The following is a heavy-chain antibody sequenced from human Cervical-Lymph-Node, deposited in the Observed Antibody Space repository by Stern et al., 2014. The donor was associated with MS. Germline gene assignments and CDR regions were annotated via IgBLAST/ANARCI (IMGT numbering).Heavy chain of an antibody. CDR1: GFIFTNYA. D-gene: IGHD1-26*01. V-gene: IGHV3-30-3*01. CDR3: AESGTYYDY. Sequence: VQLGESGGGVVQPGRSLRLSCVASGFIFTNYAFHWVRQAPGKGLEWVAVVSSDGSNQFCADSVKGRFTISRDNSKKTVYLQMNSLRPEDTAVYYCAESGTYYDYWGQGTLVTVSS. CDR2: VSSDGSNQ. J-gene: IGHJ4*02.